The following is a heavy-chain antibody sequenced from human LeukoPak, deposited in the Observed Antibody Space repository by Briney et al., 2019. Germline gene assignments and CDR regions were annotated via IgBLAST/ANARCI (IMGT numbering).Heavy chain of an antibody. Sequence: PGGSLRLSCAASGFTGTKSYMSWVRQAPGKGLEWVSIISGAGSTSYADSVKGRFTISRDNSKNTLYLQMNSLRAEDTAVYYCASRDRGYYYGMDVWGQGTTVTVSS. J-gene: IGHJ6*02. CDR3: ASRDRGYYYGMDV. CDR1: GFTGTKSY. D-gene: IGHD3-16*02. CDR2: ISGAGST. V-gene: IGHV3-66*01.